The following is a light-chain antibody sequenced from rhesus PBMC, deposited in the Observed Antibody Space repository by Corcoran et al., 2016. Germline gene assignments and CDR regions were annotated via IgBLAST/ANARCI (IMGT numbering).Light chain of an antibody. V-gene: IGKV3-17*03. CDR1: QSVSSR. J-gene: IGKJ2*01. CDR3: QPYSNWYI. CDR2: DAT. Sequence: EVVLTQSPATLSLSPGERATLSCRSSQSVSSRLAWYQQRPGQAPRLLIYDATTRATGIPDRFSGSGSGTDLSLSIRSLEPEVVGVFYCQPYSNWYIVGQGAKVEVK.